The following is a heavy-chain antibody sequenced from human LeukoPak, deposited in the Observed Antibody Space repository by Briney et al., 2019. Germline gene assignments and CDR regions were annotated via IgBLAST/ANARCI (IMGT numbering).Heavy chain of an antibody. CDR1: GYTFTSYD. CDR3: ARAGTSYGRSNWFDP. CDR2: MNPNNGNT. J-gene: IGHJ5*02. V-gene: IGHV1-18*01. D-gene: IGHD5-18*01. Sequence: ASVKVSCKASGYTFTSYDINWVRQATGQGLEWMGWMNPNNGNTNYAQKLQGRVTMTTDTSTSTAYMELRSLRSDDTAVYYCARAGTSYGRSNWFDPWGQGTLVTVSS.